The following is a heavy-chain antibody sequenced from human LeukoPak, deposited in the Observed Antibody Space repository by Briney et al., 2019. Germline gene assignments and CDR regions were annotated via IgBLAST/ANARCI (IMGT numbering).Heavy chain of an antibody. V-gene: IGHV1-2*02. CDR2: IFPKSGKA. Sequence: WASVKVSCKASGYTFTDSYIHWVRQAPGQGLEWMGWIFPKSGKAKYSQTFQGRVTMTRDTSVDTVYMEVIRLTPDDTAVYYCTRDRGTADRSWFDPWGQGTLVTVSS. J-gene: IGHJ5*02. CDR1: GYTFTDSY. CDR3: TRDRGTADRSWFDP. D-gene: IGHD2-8*02.